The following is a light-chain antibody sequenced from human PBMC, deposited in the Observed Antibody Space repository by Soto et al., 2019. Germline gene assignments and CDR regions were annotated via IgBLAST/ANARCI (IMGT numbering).Light chain of an antibody. J-gene: IGKJ1*01. V-gene: IGKV1-39*01. CDR1: QSISSY. Sequence: DIQMTQSPSSLSASVGDRVTITFRASQSISSYLNWYQQKPGKAPKLLIYAASSLQSGVPSRFSVRGSGKDGTLTISSRQPEDFGTYYCQQSYRTQPTLGQGPKV. CDR2: AAS. CDR3: QQSYRTQPT.